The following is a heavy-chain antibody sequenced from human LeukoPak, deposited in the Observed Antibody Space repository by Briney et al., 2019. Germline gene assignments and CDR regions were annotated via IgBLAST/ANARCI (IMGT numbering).Heavy chain of an antibody. CDR3: ARDLNPFYYGSGSYYWFDP. CDR2: INAGNGNT. V-gene: IGHV1-3*01. CDR1: GYTFTSYA. D-gene: IGHD3-10*01. J-gene: IGHJ5*02. Sequence: ASVKVSCKASGYTFTSYAMHWVRQAPGQRLEWMGWINAGNGNTKYSQKFQGRVTITRDTSASTAYMELSCLRSEDTAVYYCARDLNPFYYGSGSYYWFDPGGQGTLVTVSS.